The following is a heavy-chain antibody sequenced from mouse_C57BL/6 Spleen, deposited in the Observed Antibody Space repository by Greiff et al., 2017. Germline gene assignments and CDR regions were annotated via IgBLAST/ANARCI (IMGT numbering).Heavy chain of an antibody. CDR1: GYTFTSYW. J-gene: IGHJ2*01. CDR2: IDPSDSET. CDR3: ARLLHYYGSSYDY. D-gene: IGHD1-1*01. Sequence: QVHVKQPGAELVRPGSSVKLSCKASGYTFTSYWMHWVKQRPIQGLEWIGNIDPSDSETHYNQKFKDKATLTVDKSSSTAYMQLSSLTSEDSAVYYCARLLHYYGSSYDYWGQGTTLTVSS. V-gene: IGHV1-52*01.